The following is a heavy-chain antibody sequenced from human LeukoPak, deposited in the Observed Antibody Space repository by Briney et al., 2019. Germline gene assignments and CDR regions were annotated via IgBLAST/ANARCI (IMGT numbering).Heavy chain of an antibody. CDR3: ARDPENLGSPSFDY. CDR2: IIPIFGTA. Sequence: SVKVSCKASGGTFSSYAISWVRQAPGQGLEWMGGIIPIFGTANYAQKFQGRVTITADKPTRTAYLEVSSLRSEDTAIYYCARDPENLGSPSFDYWGQGTLVTVSS. D-gene: IGHD1-26*01. V-gene: IGHV1-69*06. J-gene: IGHJ4*02. CDR1: GGTFSSYA.